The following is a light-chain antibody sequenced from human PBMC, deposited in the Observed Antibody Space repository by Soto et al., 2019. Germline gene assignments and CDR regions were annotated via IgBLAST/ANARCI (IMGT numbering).Light chain of an antibody. V-gene: IGKV3D-15*01. CDR2: GAS. CDR3: QQYNNWPLT. Sequence: ERVMTQSPATLSVSPGERATLSCRASQSVSSNLAWYQQKPGQAPRLLIYGASSRATGIPARFSGSGSGTEFTLTISSLQSEDFVVYYCQQYNNWPLTFGGGTKVDSK. CDR1: QSVSSN. J-gene: IGKJ4*01.